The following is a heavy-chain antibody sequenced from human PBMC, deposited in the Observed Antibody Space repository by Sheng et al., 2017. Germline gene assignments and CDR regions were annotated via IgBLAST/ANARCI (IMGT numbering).Heavy chain of an antibody. CDR3: ARGRYDFWSGYYY. J-gene: IGHJ4*02. CDR2: IYHSGST. Sequence: QVQLQESGPGLVKPSETLSLTCAVSGYSISSGYYWGWIRQPPGKGLEWIGSIYHSGSTYYNPSLKSRVTISVDTYKNQFSLKLSSVTAADTAVYYCARGRYDFWSGYYYWGQGTLVTVSS. V-gene: IGHV4-38-2*01. D-gene: IGHD3-3*01. CDR1: GYSISSGYY.